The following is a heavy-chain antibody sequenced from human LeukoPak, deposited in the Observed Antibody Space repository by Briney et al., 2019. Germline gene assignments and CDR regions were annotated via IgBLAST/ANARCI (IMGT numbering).Heavy chain of an antibody. CDR2: INPNSGGT. D-gene: IGHD4-17*01. J-gene: IGHJ3*02. CDR1: GYTFTGYY. V-gene: IGHV1-2*02. Sequence: GASVKVSCKASGYTFTGYYMHWVRQAPGQGLEWMGWINPNSGGTNYAQTFQGSVTMTRDTSITTAYMELSRLRSDDTAVYYCATGRAYGDYFDAFDIWGQGTMVTVSS. CDR3: ATGRAYGDYFDAFDI.